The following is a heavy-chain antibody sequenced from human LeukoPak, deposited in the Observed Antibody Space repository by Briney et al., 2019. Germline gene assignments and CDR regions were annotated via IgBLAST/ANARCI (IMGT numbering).Heavy chain of an antibody. V-gene: IGHV4-34*01. CDR3: ARAPAVAGTFGPRFDY. J-gene: IGHJ4*02. D-gene: IGHD6-19*01. CDR1: GGSFSGYY. CDR2: INHSGST. Sequence: SETLSLTCAVYGGSFSGYYWSWIRQPPGKGLEWIGEINHSGSTNYNPSLKSRVTISVDTSMNQFSLKLSSVTAADTAVYYCARAPAVAGTFGPRFDYWGQGTLVTVSS.